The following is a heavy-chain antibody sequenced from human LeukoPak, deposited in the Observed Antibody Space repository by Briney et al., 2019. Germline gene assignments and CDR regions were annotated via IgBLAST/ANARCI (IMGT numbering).Heavy chain of an antibody. CDR2: IKQDGSEK. J-gene: IGHJ5*02. Sequence: PGGSLRLSCAASGFTFSSYWMSWVRQAPGKGLEWVANIKQDGSEKYYVDSVRGRFTISRDNAKNSLYLQMNSLRAEDTAVYYCARAQYYYGSGSKYNWFDPWGQRTLVTVSS. V-gene: IGHV3-7*01. CDR1: GFTFSSYW. CDR3: ARAQYYYGSGSKYNWFDP. D-gene: IGHD3-10*01.